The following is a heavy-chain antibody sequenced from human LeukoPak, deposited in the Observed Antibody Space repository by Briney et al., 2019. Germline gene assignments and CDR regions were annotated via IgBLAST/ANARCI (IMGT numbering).Heavy chain of an antibody. Sequence: SETLSLTCTVSGGSISSYFWSWIRQPPGKGLEWIGYIYYSGSTNCNPSLKSRVTISVDTSKNQFSLKLGSVTAADTAVYYCARAPGSGHYGDSRFGFDPWGQGTLVTVSS. CDR2: IYYSGST. CDR3: ARAPGSGHYGDSRFGFDP. J-gene: IGHJ5*02. CDR1: GGSISSYF. D-gene: IGHD4-17*01. V-gene: IGHV4-59*01.